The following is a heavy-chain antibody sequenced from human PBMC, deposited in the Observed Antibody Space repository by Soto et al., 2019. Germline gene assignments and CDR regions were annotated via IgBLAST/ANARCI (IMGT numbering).Heavy chain of an antibody. Sequence: RASVKVSCKASGYTFTSYGISWVRQAPGQGLEWMGWISAYNGNTNYAQKLQGRVTMTTDTSTSTAYMELRSLRSDDTAVYYCARDSRIVATIIGDFDYWGQGTLVTVSS. D-gene: IGHD5-12*01. CDR1: GYTFTSYG. J-gene: IGHJ4*02. CDR2: ISAYNGNT. CDR3: ARDSRIVATIIGDFDY. V-gene: IGHV1-18*01.